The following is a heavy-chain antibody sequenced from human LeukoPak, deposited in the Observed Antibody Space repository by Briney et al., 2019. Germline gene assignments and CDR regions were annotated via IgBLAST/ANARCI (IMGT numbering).Heavy chain of an antibody. V-gene: IGHV3-48*03. Sequence: GGSLRLSCAASGFTFSSYEMNWVRQAPGKGLEWVSYISSSGNTIYYADSVRGRFTISRDNAKNSLYLQMSSLRAEDTAVYYCARRSSRSFDYWGRGTLVTVSP. CDR3: ARRSSRSFDY. CDR1: GFTFSSYE. D-gene: IGHD2/OR15-2a*01. CDR2: ISSSGNTI. J-gene: IGHJ4*02.